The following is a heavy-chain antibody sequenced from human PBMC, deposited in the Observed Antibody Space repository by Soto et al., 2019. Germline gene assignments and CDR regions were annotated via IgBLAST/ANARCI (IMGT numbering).Heavy chain of an antibody. CDR1: GFTFSSYG. Sequence: QVQLVESGGGVVQPGRSLRLSCAASGFTFSSYGMHWVRQAPGKGLEWVAVISYDGSNKYYADSVKGRFTISRDNSKNTLYLQMKSLRAEDTAVYYCAKGRYYYGSGSKRGYFDYWGQGTLVTVSS. V-gene: IGHV3-30*18. D-gene: IGHD3-10*01. CDR3: AKGRYYYGSGSKRGYFDY. CDR2: ISYDGSNK. J-gene: IGHJ4*02.